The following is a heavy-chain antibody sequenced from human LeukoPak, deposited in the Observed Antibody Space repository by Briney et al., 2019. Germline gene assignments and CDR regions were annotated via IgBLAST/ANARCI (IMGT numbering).Heavy chain of an antibody. CDR3: ARRCSTSCYAAIDY. J-gene: IGHJ4*02. CDR2: ISDSGST. CDR1: GGSFSDHY. D-gene: IGHD2-2*01. V-gene: IGHV4-34*01. Sequence: SETLSLTCAVYGGSFSDHYWSWIRQPPGKGLEWIGEISDSGSTDYNPSLKSRVTISLDTSKNQFSLKLSSVTAADTAVYYCARRCSTSCYAAIDYWGQGTLVTVSS.